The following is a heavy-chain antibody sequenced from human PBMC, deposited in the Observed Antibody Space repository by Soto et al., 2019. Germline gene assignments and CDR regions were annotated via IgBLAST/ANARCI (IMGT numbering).Heavy chain of an antibody. CDR1: GGSINSGDYF. D-gene: IGHD6-25*01. CDR2: ISYSGST. V-gene: IGHV4-30-4*01. J-gene: IGHJ4*02. CDR3: ARSGGYGTDRYFDY. Sequence: QVQLQESGPGLVKPSPTLSLTCTVSGGSINSGDYFWSWILQPPGKGLEWIGYISYSGSTYYKPSLNSRVTMSGDTSKNQFSRKLSSVTDAGTAVYYCARSGGYGTDRYFDYWGQGTLVTVSS.